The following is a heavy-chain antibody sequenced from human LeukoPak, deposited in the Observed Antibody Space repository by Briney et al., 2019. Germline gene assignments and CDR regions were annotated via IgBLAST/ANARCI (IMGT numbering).Heavy chain of an antibody. CDR1: GNTFSSDY. CDR3: ARLNSGSYYFSVWFDP. J-gene: IGHJ5*02. CDR2: IIPTGDIT. D-gene: IGHD1-26*01. V-gene: IGHV1-46*01. Sequence: ASVKVSCKASGNTFSSDYMHWVRQAPGQGLEWMGKIIPTGDITHYSQKFQGRVTITMDTSTTTVYLVLSSLRSEDTAVYYCARLNSGSYYFSVWFDPWGQGTLVTVSS.